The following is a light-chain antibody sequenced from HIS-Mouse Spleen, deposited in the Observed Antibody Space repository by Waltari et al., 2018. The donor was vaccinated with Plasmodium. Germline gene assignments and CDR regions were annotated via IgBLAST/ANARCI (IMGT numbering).Light chain of an antibody. Sequence: EIVLTQSPGTLSLSPGERATLSCRASPSVSSSYLAWYQQKPGQAPRLLIYGASSRATGIPDRFSGSGSGTDFTLTISRLEPEDFAVYYCQQYGSSLFTFGPGTKVDSK. CDR1: PSVSSSY. CDR3: QQYGSSLFT. CDR2: GAS. V-gene: IGKV3-20*01. J-gene: IGKJ3*01.